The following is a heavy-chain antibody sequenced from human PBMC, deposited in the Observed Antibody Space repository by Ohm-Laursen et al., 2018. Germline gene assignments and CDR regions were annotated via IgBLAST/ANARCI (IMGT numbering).Heavy chain of an antibody. V-gene: IGHV3-30*18. D-gene: IGHD6-13*01. CDR2: ISYDGRNY. CDR1: GFTLSSYG. CDR3: AKVVAAAGTSFYYGMDV. J-gene: IGHJ6*02. Sequence: SLRLSCTASGFTLSSYGMDWVRQAPGKGLEWVAVISYDGRNYYYADSVKGRFTISRDNSKNTLYLQMNGLRAEDTALYYCAKVVAAAGTSFYYGMDVWGQGTTVTVSS.